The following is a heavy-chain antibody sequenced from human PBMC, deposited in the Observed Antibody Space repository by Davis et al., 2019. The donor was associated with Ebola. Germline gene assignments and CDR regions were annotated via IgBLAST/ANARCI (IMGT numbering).Heavy chain of an antibody. CDR2: IKQDGSEK. V-gene: IGHV3-7*01. D-gene: IGHD3-22*01. J-gene: IGHJ4*02. CDR3: ARDQDYYDSSGYYYFGPG. Sequence: PGGSLRLSCAASGFTFSSYWMSWVRQAPGKGLEWVANIKQDGSEKYYVDSVKGRFTISRDNAKNSLYLQMNSLRAEDTAVYYCARDQDYYDSSGYYYFGPGRGQGTLVTVSS. CDR1: GFTFSSYW.